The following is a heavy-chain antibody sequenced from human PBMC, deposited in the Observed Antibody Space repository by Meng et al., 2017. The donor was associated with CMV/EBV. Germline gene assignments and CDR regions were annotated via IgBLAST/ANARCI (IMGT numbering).Heavy chain of an antibody. D-gene: IGHD4-11*01. CDR3: ARDGADDGYSNSNYYYYYGMDV. J-gene: IGHJ6*02. CDR1: GFTFSSYW. V-gene: IGHV3-7*01. CDR2: IKQDGSEK. Sequence: GGSLRLSCAASGFTFSSYWMSWVRQAPGKGLEWVANIKQDGSEKYYVDSVKGRFTISRDNAKNSLYLQMNSLRAEDTAVYYCARDGADDGYSNSNYYYYYGMDVWGQGTTVTVSS.